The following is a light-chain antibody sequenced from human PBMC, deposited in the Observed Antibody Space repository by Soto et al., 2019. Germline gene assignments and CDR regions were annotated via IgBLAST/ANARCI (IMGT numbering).Light chain of an antibody. V-gene: IGLV1-40*01. CDR3: QSYDNSLSGSWV. Sequence: QAVVTQPPSVSGAPGQRVTISCTGSSSNIGAGFDVHWYHQIAGTAPKLLIYGNSNRPSGVPDRFSASKSGTSASLAINWLQAEDEAHYYCQSYDNSLSGSWVFGGGTKLTVL. CDR1: SSNIGAGFD. CDR2: GNS. J-gene: IGLJ3*02.